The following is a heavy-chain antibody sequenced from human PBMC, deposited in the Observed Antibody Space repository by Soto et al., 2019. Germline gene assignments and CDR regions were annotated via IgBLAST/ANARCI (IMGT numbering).Heavy chain of an antibody. D-gene: IGHD4-17*01. Sequence: SETLSLTCTVSGGSISSSSYYWGWIRQPPGKGLEWIGSIYYSGSTYYNPSLKSRVTISVDTSKNQFSLKLSSVTAADTAVYYCARHGVEFKDDYGDYDGVYFVSLQDLYGMDVWGQGTTVTVSS. J-gene: IGHJ6*02. V-gene: IGHV4-39*01. CDR3: ARHGVEFKDDYGDYDGVYFVSLQDLYGMDV. CDR1: GGSISSSSYY. CDR2: IYYSGST.